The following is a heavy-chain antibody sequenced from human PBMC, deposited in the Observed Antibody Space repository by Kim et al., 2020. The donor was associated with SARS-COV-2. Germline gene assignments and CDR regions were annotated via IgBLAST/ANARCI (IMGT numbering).Heavy chain of an antibody. CDR2: IYPGDSDT. CDR3: ARQQLPRYFDWLTSLDAFDI. D-gene: IGHD3-9*01. CDR1: GYSFTSYW. Sequence: GESLKISCKGSGYSFTSYWIGWVRQMPGKGLEWMGIIYPGDSDTRYSPSFQGQVTISADKSISTAYLQWSSLKASDTAMYYCARQQLPRYFDWLTSLDAFDIWGQGTMVTVSS. V-gene: IGHV5-51*01. J-gene: IGHJ3*02.